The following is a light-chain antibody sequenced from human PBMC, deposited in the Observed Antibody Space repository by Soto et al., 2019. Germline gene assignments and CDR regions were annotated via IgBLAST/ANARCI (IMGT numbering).Light chain of an antibody. CDR3: QQRGGWPPLT. CDR1: QSVSSY. Sequence: EIVLTQSPATLSLSPGERATLSCRASQSVSSYLAWYQHKPGQAPRLLVYDASNRATGIPARFSGSGSGTDFALTISGLGPEDFAVYYCQQRGGWPPLTFGGGTKVEIK. CDR2: DAS. V-gene: IGKV3-11*01. J-gene: IGKJ4*01.